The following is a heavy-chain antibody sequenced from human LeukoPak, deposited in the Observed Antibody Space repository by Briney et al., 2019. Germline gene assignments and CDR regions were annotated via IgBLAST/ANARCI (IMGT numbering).Heavy chain of an antibody. D-gene: IGHD3-10*01. J-gene: IGHJ4*02. CDR1: VYTFTDSY. CDR3: VRSPIGASAY. V-gene: IGHV1-2*02. CDR2: ISPNNGDT. Sequence: ASVTVFYKPSVYTFTDSYIHWVRPAPGVGLQWMGWISPNNGDTKYAQDFQDRVTMTRDTSISTAYMELTGLTPDDTAVYYCVRSPIGASAYWGRGTLVTVSS.